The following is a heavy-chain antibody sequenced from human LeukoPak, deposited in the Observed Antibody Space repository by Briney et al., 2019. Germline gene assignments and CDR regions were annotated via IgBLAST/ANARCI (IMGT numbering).Heavy chain of an antibody. V-gene: IGHV4-30-4*01. CDR1: GGSISSGDYY. CDR3: ASYSGYYGMDV. J-gene: IGHJ6*02. D-gene: IGHD4-11*01. Sequence: SETLSLTCTVSGGSISSGDYYWSWIRQPPGKGLEWIGYIYYSGSTYYNPSLKSRVTISVDTSKNQSSLKLSSVTAADTAVYYCASYSGYYGMDVWGQGTTVTVSS. CDR2: IYYSGST.